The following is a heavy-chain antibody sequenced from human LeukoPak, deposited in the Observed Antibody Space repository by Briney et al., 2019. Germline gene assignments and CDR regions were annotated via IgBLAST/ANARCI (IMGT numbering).Heavy chain of an antibody. V-gene: IGHV4-39*07. CDR3: ARASTIGSYGMDV. CDR1: GGSISSSSYY. Sequence: SETLSLTCTVSGGSISSSSYYWGWIRQPPGKGLEWIGSIYYSGSTYYNPSLKSRVTISVDTSKNQFSLKLSSVTAADTAVYYCARASTIGSYGMDVWGQGTTVTVSS. CDR2: IYYSGST. D-gene: IGHD5/OR15-5a*01. J-gene: IGHJ6*02.